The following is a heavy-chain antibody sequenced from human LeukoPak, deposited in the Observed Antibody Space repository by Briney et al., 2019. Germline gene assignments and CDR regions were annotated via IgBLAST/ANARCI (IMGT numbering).Heavy chain of an antibody. CDR3: ARNVRIFYDILTGYRPLYFDY. CDR1: GYSISSGYY. D-gene: IGHD3-9*01. J-gene: IGHJ4*02. V-gene: IGHV4-38-2*02. CDR2: ISHSGST. Sequence: SETLSLTCTVSGYSISSGYYWGWIRQPPGKGLEWIGSISHSGSTYYNPSLKSRVTISVDTSKNQFSLKLSSVTAADTAVYYCARNVRIFYDILTGYRPLYFDYWGQGTLVTVSS.